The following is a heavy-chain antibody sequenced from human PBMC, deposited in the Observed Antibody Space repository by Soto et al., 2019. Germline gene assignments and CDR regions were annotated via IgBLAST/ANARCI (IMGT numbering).Heavy chain of an antibody. Sequence: GGSLRLSCAASGFTFTRYSMNWVRQAPGKGLEWVSSISSTTNYIYYGDSMKGRFTISRDNAKNSLYLEMNSLSAEDTAVYYCARESEDLTSNFDYWGQGTLVTVSS. CDR2: ISSTTNYI. V-gene: IGHV3-21*06. CDR1: GFTFTRYS. CDR3: ARESEDLTSNFDY. J-gene: IGHJ4*02.